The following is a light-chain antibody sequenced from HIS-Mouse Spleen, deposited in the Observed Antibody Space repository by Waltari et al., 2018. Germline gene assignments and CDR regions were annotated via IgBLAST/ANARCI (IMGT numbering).Light chain of an antibody. Sequence: DIQMTQSPSSLSASVGDRVTITSQASQDISNYLNWYQQKPGKAPNILIYDASNLETGVPSRFSGSGSGKDFTFTISSLQPEDIGTYYCQQYDNLPPVITFGQGTRLEIK. CDR2: DAS. V-gene: IGKV1-33*01. CDR3: QQYDNLPPVIT. CDR1: QDISNY. J-gene: IGKJ5*01.